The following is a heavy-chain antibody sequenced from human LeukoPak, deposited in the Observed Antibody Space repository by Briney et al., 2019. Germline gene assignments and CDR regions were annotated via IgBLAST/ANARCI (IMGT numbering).Heavy chain of an antibody. D-gene: IGHD6-19*01. V-gene: IGHV3-23*01. CDR1: GFTFSSYA. CDR3: AKGSSGWYQSQIDY. CDR2: ISGSGGST. J-gene: IGHJ4*02. Sequence: PGGSLRLSCAASGFTFSSYAMSWVRQAPGKGLEWVSAISGSGGSTYYADSVKGRFTISRDNSKNTLYLKMNSLRAEDTAVYYCAKGSSGWYQSQIDYWGQGTLVTVSS.